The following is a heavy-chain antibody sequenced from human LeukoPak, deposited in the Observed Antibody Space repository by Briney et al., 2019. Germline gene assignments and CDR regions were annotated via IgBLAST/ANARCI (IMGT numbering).Heavy chain of an antibody. Sequence: GGSLRLSCAASGFTFSSYGMHWVRQAPGKGLEWVAGISYDGSNKYYADSVKGRFTISRDNSKNTLYLQMNSLRAEDTAVYYCARDLRYSSSWSGDYWGQGTLVTVSS. CDR1: GFTFSSYG. V-gene: IGHV3-30*03. J-gene: IGHJ4*02. CDR3: ARDLRYSSSWSGDY. D-gene: IGHD6-13*01. CDR2: ISYDGSNK.